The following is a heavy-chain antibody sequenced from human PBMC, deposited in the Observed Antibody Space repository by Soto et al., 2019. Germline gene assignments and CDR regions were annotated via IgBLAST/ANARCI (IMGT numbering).Heavy chain of an antibody. CDR3: ARDQGYCSSTSCSPFYYYGMDV. CDR1: GCTFSSYA. J-gene: IGHJ6*02. V-gene: IGHV1-69*13. D-gene: IGHD2-2*01. Sequence: SVKVSCKASGCTFSSYAISCVRQAPGQVLEWMGGIIPIFGTANYAQKFQGRVTITADESTSTAYMELSSLRSEDTAVYYCARDQGYCSSTSCSPFYYYGMDVWGQGTTVTVSS. CDR2: IIPIFGTA.